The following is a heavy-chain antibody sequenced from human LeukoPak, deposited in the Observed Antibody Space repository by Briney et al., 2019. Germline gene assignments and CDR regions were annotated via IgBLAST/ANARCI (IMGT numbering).Heavy chain of an antibody. V-gene: IGHV3-15*01. CDR2: IKSKTDGGTT. D-gene: IGHD3-10*01. CDR1: GFTFSNAW. J-gene: IGHJ3*02. CDR3: TTGRYGSGSSTFDI. Sequence: GSLRLSCAAPGFTFSNAWMSWVRQAPGKGLEWVGRIKSKTDGGTTDYAAPVKGRFTISRDDSKNTLYLQMNSLKTEDTAVYYCTTGRYGSGSSTFDIWGQGTMVTVSS.